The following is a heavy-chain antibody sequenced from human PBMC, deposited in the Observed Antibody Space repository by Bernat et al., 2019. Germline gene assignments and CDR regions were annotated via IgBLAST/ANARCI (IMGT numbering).Heavy chain of an antibody. V-gene: IGHV3-21*01. D-gene: IGHD3-3*01. CDR1: GFTFSSYS. CDR3: ARAYTIFGVVPYWY. CDR2: ISSSSSYI. Sequence: EVQLVESGGGLVKPGGSLRLSCAASGFTFSSYSMNWVRQAPGKGLEWVSSISSSSSYIYYADSVKGRFTISRDNAKNSLYLQMNSLRAEDTAVYYCARAYTIFGVVPYWYCGQGTLVTVSS. J-gene: IGHJ4*02.